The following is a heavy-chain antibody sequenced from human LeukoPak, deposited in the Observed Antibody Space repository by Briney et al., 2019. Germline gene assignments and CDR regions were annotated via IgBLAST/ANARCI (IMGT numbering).Heavy chain of an antibody. V-gene: IGHV5-51*01. Sequence: GESLKISCKGSGYSFTSYWIGWVRQMPGKGLEWMGIIYPGDSDTRYSPSFQGQVSISADKSISTAYVQWSSLKASDTAMYYCARLDCSGGSCLDYWGQGTLVTVSS. CDR3: ARLDCSGGSCLDY. CDR1: GYSFTSYW. CDR2: IYPGDSDT. D-gene: IGHD2-15*01. J-gene: IGHJ4*02.